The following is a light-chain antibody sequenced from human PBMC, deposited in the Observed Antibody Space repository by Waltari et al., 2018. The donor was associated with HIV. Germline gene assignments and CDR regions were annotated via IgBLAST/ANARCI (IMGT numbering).Light chain of an antibody. CDR1: SSNIGNNY. CDR3: GTWDSSLSAHWV. V-gene: IGLV1-51*01. J-gene: IGLJ3*02. Sequence: QSVLTQPPSVSAAPGQKVTISCSGSSSNIGNNYVSWYQQLPGTAPKLLIYDKNKRPSGVPDRFSGAKSGTSATLGITGLQTGDEADYYCGTWDSSLSAHWVFGGGTKLTVL. CDR2: DKN.